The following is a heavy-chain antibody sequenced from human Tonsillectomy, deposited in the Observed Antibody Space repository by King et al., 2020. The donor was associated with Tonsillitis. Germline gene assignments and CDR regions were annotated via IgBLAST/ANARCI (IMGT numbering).Heavy chain of an antibody. J-gene: IGHJ3*02. Sequence: ITLKESGPTLVKPPQTLTLTCTFSGFSLTTSGVGVGWIRQPPGKALEWLALIYWDDDKRYRPSLRTRLTITKDTSKDQVVLTMTNVDPVDTATYFCARRHSGFFATSPISDAFDIWGQGTMVTVSS. CDR2: IYWDDDK. V-gene: IGHV2-5*02. CDR1: GFSLTTSGVG. D-gene: IGHD3-3*01. CDR3: ARRHSGFFATSPISDAFDI.